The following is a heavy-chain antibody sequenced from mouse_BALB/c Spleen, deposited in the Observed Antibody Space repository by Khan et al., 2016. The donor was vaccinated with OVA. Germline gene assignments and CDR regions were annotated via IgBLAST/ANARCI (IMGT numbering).Heavy chain of an antibody. D-gene: IGHD2-10*01. Sequence: QIQLVQSGPELKKPGETVKISCKASGNTFTNYGMNWVKQSPGKGLKWMGWINTYTGEPTYADDFKGRFAFSLETSASTAYLQINNRKNEDTATYFCARPPYFSYVMVYWGQGTSVTVSS. J-gene: IGHJ4*01. V-gene: IGHV9-3-1*01. CDR1: GNTFTNYG. CDR3: ARPPYFSYVMVY. CDR2: INTYTGEP.